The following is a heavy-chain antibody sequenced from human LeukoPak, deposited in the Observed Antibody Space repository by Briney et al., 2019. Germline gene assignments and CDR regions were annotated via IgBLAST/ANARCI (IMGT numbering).Heavy chain of an antibody. J-gene: IGHJ4*02. CDR2: ITNSGAAT. CDR1: GFTFSSYA. Sequence: GGSLRLSCAASGFTFSSYAMSWVRQAPGKGLEWVSSITNSGAATYYADAVKGRFTIYRDNSDNTLYLLMNSLTAEHTAVYYCAKDRPNYYGSNGHYYKLDGDCWGQGTLVTVSS. V-gene: IGHV3-23*01. CDR3: AKDRPNYYGSNGHYYKLDGDC. D-gene: IGHD3-22*01.